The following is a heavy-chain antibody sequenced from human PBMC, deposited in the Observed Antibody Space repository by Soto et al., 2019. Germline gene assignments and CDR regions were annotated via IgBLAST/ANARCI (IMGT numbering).Heavy chain of an antibody. D-gene: IGHD6-19*01. V-gene: IGHV3-23*01. J-gene: IGHJ4*02. Sequence: EIELLESGGGLVQPGGSLRLSCAASGFTFTTYAMGWVRQAPGKGLEWVSSISGSGAGTFYADSVTGRFTISRDNAKKMVYLQMHGLRADDTAVYYCAKEALTVAGNNFDSWGQGTLVTVSS. CDR3: AKEALTVAGNNFDS. CDR2: ISGSGAGT. CDR1: GFTFTTYA.